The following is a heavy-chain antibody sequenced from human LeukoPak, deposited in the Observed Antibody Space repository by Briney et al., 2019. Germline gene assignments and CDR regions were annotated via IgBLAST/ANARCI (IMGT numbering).Heavy chain of an antibody. V-gene: IGHV3-73*01. CDR1: GFTFSGSA. J-gene: IGHJ4*02. CDR3: TRRWDSSGYFLPLDD. D-gene: IGHD3-22*01. CDR2: IRSKANSYAT. Sequence: GGSLRLSCAASGFTFSGSAMHWVRQASAKGLEWVGRIRSKANSYATAHAASVKGRSTISRDDSKNTAYLQMNSLKTEDTAVYYCTRRWDSSGYFLPLDDWGQGTLVTVSS.